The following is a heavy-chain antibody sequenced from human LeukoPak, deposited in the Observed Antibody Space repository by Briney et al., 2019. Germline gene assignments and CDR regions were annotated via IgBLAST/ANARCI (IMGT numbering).Heavy chain of an antibody. J-gene: IGHJ6*03. CDR2: IYYSGST. Sequence: PSQTLSLTCTVSGGSISSGDYYWSWIRQPPGKGLEWIGYIYYSGSTYYNPSLKSRVTISVDTSKNQFSLKLSSVTAADTAVYYCARDRPQCSSTSCYIYYYYYMDVWGKGTTVTVSS. V-gene: IGHV4-30-4*01. D-gene: IGHD2-2*02. CDR3: ARDRPQCSSTSCYIYYYYYMDV. CDR1: GGSISSGDYY.